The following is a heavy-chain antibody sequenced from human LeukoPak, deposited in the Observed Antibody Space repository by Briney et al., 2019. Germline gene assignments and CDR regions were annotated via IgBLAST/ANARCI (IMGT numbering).Heavy chain of an antibody. V-gene: IGHV3-49*04. J-gene: IGHJ4*02. Sequence: PGGSLRLSCTASGFTFGDYAMSWVRQAPGKGLEWVGFIRSKAYGGTTEYAASVKGRFTISRDDSKSVAYLQMNSLKTEDTAVYYCTRASSYSSPLPSRYFDYWGQGTLVTVSS. D-gene: IGHD6-13*01. CDR1: GFTFGDYA. CDR3: TRASSYSSPLPSRYFDY. CDR2: IRSKAYGGTT.